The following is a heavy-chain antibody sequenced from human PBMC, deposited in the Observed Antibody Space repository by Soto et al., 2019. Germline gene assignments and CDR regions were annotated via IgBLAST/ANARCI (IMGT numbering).Heavy chain of an antibody. CDR2: IFSNDEK. J-gene: IGHJ5*02. Sequence: QVTVKESGPVLVKPTETLTLTCTVSGFSLSNAGLGVSWIRQPPGKALEWLAHIFSNDEKSYSPSLKSRLTISKHPSKRQVVLTMTNMDPADTATYYCASTYSASWYWCDPWGQGTLVTFSS. D-gene: IGHD6-13*01. V-gene: IGHV2-26*04. CDR3: ASTYSASWYWCDP. CDR1: GFSLSNAGLG.